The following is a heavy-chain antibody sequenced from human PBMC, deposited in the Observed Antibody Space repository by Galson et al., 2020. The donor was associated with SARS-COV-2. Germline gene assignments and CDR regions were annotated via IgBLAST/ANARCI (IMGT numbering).Heavy chain of an antibody. D-gene: IGHD2-8*01. CDR3: AKHHNNEGGY. CDR2: ISETGTIA. CDR1: GVTFSNSV. J-gene: IGHJ4*02. Sequence: GGSLRLSCAAFGVTFSNSVLRWVRQAPGKGLEWVSTISETGTIARYADSLKGRFTISRDNSNNMLYLQMSSLRAEDTAIYYCAKHHNNEGGYWGQGTLVTVSS. V-gene: IGHV3-23*01.